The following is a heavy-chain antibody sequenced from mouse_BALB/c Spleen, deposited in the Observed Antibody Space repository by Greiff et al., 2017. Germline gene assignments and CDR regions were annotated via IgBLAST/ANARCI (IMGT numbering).Heavy chain of an antibody. V-gene: IGHV1S81*02. D-gene: IGHD1-1*01. CDR2: INPSNGRT. Sequence: QVQLKQPGAELVKPGASVKLSCKASGYTFTSYWMHWVKQRPGQGLEWIGEINPSNGRTNYNEKFKIKATLTVDKSSSTAYVQLSSLTSEDSAVYYCARSLYGSSYGFAYWGQGTLVTVSA. J-gene: IGHJ3*01. CDR1: GYTFTSYW. CDR3: ARSLYGSSYGFAY.